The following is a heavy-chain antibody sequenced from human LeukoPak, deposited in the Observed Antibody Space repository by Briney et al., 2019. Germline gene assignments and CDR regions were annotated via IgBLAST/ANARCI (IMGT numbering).Heavy chain of an antibody. Sequence: PGRSLRLSCAASGFTFSNYGMHWVRQVPGKGLEWVAVISYDGSSKYYADSVKGRFTISRDNSKNTLYLQMNSLRAEDTAVYYCAREWELVYWGQGTLVTVSS. CDR2: ISYDGSSK. J-gene: IGHJ4*02. V-gene: IGHV3-30*03. D-gene: IGHD1-26*01. CDR3: AREWELVY. CDR1: GFTFSNYG.